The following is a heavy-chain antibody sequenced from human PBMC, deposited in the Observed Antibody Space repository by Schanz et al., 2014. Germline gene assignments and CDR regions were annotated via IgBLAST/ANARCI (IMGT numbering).Heavy chain of an antibody. CDR1: GFTFSNYA. V-gene: IGHV3-23*01. D-gene: IGHD6-19*01. Sequence: EVQLLESGGGLVRPGGSLRLSCAASGFTFSNYAMSWVRQAPGKGLEWVSGFIVDSANTYYAGSVKGRFSISRDYSKNTLYLQMSSLRADDTTIHYCAKLSSSGGLAGYFDYWGQGALAAVSS. J-gene: IGHJ4*02. CDR2: FIVDSANT. CDR3: AKLSSSGGLAGYFDY.